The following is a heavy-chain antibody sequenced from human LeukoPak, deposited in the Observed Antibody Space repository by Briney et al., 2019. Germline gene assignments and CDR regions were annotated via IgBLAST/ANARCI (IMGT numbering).Heavy chain of an antibody. CDR3: ARTGGHFDY. Sequence: SQTLSLTCAISGDRVSSNSAAWNWIRQSPSRGLEWLGRTYYRSKWYSEYAVSVRGRTTINPDTSKNQFSLQLKSVTPEDTAVYYCARTGGHFDYWGRGTLVTVSS. J-gene: IGHJ4*02. V-gene: IGHV6-1*01. D-gene: IGHD3-10*01. CDR2: TYYRSKWYS. CDR1: GDRVSSNSAA.